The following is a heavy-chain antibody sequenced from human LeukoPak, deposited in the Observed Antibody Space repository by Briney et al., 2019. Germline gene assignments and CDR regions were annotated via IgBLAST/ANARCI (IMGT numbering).Heavy chain of an antibody. V-gene: IGHV4-4*07. J-gene: IGHJ4*02. CDR3: ARHDLDPTDCFDY. CDR1: GDSISSYY. D-gene: IGHD4-17*01. CDR2: IYTSGST. Sequence: SETLSLTCTVFGDSISSYYWIWLRQSAGKGLEWIGRIYTSGSTYYNPSLKTRLTMSLDISKTQFTLKVSSVTAADTAVYYFARHDLDPTDCFDYWGQGTLVTVSS.